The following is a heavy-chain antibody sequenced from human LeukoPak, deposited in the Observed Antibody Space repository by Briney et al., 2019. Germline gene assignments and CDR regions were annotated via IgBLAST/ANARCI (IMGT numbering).Heavy chain of an antibody. J-gene: IGHJ3*02. CDR3: AAFVDGTYCSGGSCYGRVAFDI. Sequence: SETLSLTCTVSGGSISSYYWSWIRQPPGKGLEWIGYIYYSGSTNYNPSLKSRVTISVDTSKSQFSLKLSSVTAADTAVYYCAAFVDGTYCSGGSCYGRVAFDIWGQGTMVTVSS. V-gene: IGHV4-59*08. D-gene: IGHD2-15*01. CDR2: IYYSGST. CDR1: GGSISSYY.